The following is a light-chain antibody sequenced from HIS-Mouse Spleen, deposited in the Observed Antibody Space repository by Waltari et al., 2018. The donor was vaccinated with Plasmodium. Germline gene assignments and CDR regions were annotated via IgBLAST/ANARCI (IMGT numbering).Light chain of an antibody. V-gene: IGKV3-15*01. J-gene: IGKJ3*01. CDR2: GAS. CDR3: QQYNNWPFT. Sequence: EIVMTQSPATLSVSPGERATLSCRASQRVSSNLAWYQQKPGQAPRLLIYGASTRATGIPARFSGSGSGTEFTLTISSLQSEDFAVYYRQQYNNWPFTFGPGTKVDIK. CDR1: QRVSSN.